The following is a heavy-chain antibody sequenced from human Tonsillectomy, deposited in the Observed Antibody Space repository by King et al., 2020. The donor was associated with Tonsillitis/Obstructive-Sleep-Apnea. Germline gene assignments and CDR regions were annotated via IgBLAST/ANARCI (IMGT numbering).Heavy chain of an antibody. CDR1: GYSFSIYG. Sequence: QLVQSGAEVKKPGASVKVSCKASGYSFSIYGVSWVRQAPGQGREWMGWISAYNGNIDYAQKFQGRVTMTTDTSTSTAYMELRSLRSDDTAVYYCGRTVRFLEWAIDYWGQGTLVTVSS. CDR3: GRTVRFLEWAIDY. D-gene: IGHD3-3*01. V-gene: IGHV1-18*01. J-gene: IGHJ4*02. CDR2: ISAYNGNI.